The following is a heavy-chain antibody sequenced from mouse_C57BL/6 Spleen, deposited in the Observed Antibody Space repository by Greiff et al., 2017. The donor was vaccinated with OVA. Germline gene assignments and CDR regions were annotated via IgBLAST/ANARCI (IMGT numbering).Heavy chain of an antibody. D-gene: IGHD4-1*02. V-gene: IGHV5-15*01. J-gene: IGHJ1*03. CDR3: ARTPNGDVGYFDV. CDR1: GFTFSDYG. CDR2: ISNLAYSI. Sequence: EVQGVESGGGLVQPGGSLKLSCAASGFTFSDYGMAWVRQAPRKGPEWVAFISNLAYSIYYADTVTGRFTISRGNTKNTLYLEMSSLRSEDTAMYYCARTPNGDVGYFDVWGTGTTVTVSS.